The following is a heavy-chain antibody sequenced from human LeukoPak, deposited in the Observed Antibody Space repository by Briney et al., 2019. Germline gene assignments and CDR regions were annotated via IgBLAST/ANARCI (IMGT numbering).Heavy chain of an antibody. D-gene: IGHD1-1*01. CDR2: ASYYIGKQ. CDR3: AKAGIGADGAGFLCEY. CDR1: RFTFSSFT. Sequence: GVSLRCSCAASRFTFSSFTMIWGRPAPGVGREWVSNASYYIGKQYHADYVTGQFNVARENSRNTMSLQMSKLGVEDTGIFYCAKAGIGADGAGFLCEYWGQGTLVTVPS. V-gene: IGHV3-23*01. J-gene: IGHJ4*02.